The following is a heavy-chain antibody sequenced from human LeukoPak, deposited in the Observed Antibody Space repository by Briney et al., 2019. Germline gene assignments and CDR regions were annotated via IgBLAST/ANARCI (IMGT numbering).Heavy chain of an antibody. CDR2: INHSGST. Sequence: SETLSLTCAVCGGSFSGYYWSWIRQPPGKGLEWIGEINHSGSTNYNPSLKSQVTISVDTSKNQFSLKLSSVTAADTAVYYCARYLIAARLRWFDPWGQGTLVTVSS. CDR3: ARYLIAARLRWFDP. V-gene: IGHV4-34*01. CDR1: GGSFSGYY. D-gene: IGHD6-6*01. J-gene: IGHJ5*02.